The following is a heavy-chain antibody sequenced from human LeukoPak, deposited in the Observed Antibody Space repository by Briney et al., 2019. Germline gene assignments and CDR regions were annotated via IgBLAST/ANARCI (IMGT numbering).Heavy chain of an antibody. CDR3: ARHKIGWGYSSSWADY. CDR2: IYYSGST. Sequence: KPSETLSLTCTASGGSISSGSYYWGWIRQPPGKGLEWIGSIYYSGSTYYNPSLKSRVTISVDTSKNQFSLKLSSVTAADTAVYYCARHKIGWGYSSSWADYWGQGTLVTVSS. V-gene: IGHV4-39*01. J-gene: IGHJ4*02. CDR1: GGSISSGSYY. D-gene: IGHD6-13*01.